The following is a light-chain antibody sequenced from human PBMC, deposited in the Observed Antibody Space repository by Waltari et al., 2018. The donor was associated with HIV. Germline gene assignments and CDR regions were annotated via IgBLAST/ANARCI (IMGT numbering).Light chain of an antibody. CDR2: KDS. Sequence: SYDLTQPPSVSVSPGQTARIPCSVDALPKQYAYWVPQKPGQAPVLVVYKDSERPSGIPERFSGSSSGKTVTLTISGVQAEDEADYYCQSADSSGTYGEWVFGGGTKLTVL. CDR3: QSADSSGTYGEWV. CDR1: ALPKQY. V-gene: IGLV3-25*03. J-gene: IGLJ3*02.